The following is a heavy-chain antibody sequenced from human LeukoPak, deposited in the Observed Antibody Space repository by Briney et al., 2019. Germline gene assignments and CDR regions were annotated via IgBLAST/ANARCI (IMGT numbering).Heavy chain of an antibody. D-gene: IGHD4-17*01. V-gene: IGHV1-2*02. CDR1: GYTFTGYS. Sequence: ASVKVSCKASGYTFTGYSMHWVRQAPGQGLEWMGWINPNSGGTNYAQKFQGRVTMTRDTSFSTAYMELTRLRSDDTAVYYCARDNGDYWFDYWGQGTLVTVSS. CDR3: ARDNGDYWFDY. CDR2: INPNSGGT. J-gene: IGHJ4*02.